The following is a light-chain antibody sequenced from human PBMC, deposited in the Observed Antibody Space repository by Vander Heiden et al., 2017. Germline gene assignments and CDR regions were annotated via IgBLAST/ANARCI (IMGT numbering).Light chain of an antibody. CDR1: QNIDTW. Sequence: DIQMTQSASTLSASVGDRVTITCRASQNIDTWLAWYQQKPGKAPKLLIYKASSLESGVPSRFSGSGSGTEFTLSISCLQPDDFATYYCQQYDSNLYIFGQGTKLEIK. J-gene: IGKJ2*01. CDR2: KAS. V-gene: IGKV1-5*03. CDR3: QQYDSNLYI.